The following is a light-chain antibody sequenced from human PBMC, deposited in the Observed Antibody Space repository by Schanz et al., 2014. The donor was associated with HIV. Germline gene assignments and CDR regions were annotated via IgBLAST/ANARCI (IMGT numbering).Light chain of an antibody. CDR1: SNDVGGHNY. CDR3: SSYAGSNFVV. J-gene: IGLJ2*01. Sequence: QSALTQPASVSGSPGQSITISCTGTSNDVGGHNYVSWFQQHPGRAPKLLIFEVTNRPSGIPNRFSGSKSGNTASLTISGLQAEDEADYYCSSYAGSNFVVFGGGTKLTVL. CDR2: EVT. V-gene: IGLV2-14*03.